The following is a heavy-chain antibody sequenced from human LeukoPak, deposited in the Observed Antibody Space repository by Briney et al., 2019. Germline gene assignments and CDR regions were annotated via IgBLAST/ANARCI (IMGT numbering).Heavy chain of an antibody. CDR3: ARDSSSWYLYYY. CDR1: GYTFTSYA. V-gene: IGHV1-3*01. J-gene: IGHJ4*02. D-gene: IGHD6-13*01. CDR2: INAGNGNT. Sequence: ASVKVSCKASGYTFTSYAMHWVRQAPGQRLEWMGWINAGNGNTKYSQKFQGRVTITRDTSASTAYMELSSLRSEDTAVYYCARDSSSWYLYYYWGQGTLVTVSS.